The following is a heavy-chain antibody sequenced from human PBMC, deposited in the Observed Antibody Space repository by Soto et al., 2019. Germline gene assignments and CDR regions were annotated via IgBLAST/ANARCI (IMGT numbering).Heavy chain of an antibody. V-gene: IGHV5-10-1*01. Sequence: PGESLKISCKGSGYSFTSYWISWVRQMPGKGLEWMGRIDPSDSYTNYSPSFQGHVTISADKSISTAYLQWSSLKASDTAMYYCARLSTDGYGGHYYYYGMDVWGQGTTVTVSS. CDR2: IDPSDSYT. J-gene: IGHJ6*02. D-gene: IGHD4-17*01. CDR3: ARLSTDGYGGHYYYYGMDV. CDR1: GYSFTSYW.